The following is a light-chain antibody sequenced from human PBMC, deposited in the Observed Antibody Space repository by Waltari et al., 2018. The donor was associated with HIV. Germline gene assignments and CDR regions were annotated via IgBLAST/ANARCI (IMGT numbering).Light chain of an antibody. V-gene: IGLV1-40*01. J-gene: IGLJ3*02. CDR3: QSYDGTLSVWV. CDR1: TSNIGAGYE. CDR2: SNP. Sequence: QSVLTQPPSVSGAPGQRVSLSCAGQTSNIGAGYEVHWYLQLPGSAPKLLIPSNPDRPSGIPDRFSGSRSGASASLASTGLQVEDEGDYYCQSYDGTLSVWVFGGGTKLTVL.